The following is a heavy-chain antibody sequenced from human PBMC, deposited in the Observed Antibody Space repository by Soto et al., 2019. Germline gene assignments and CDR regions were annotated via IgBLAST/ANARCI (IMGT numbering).Heavy chain of an antibody. CDR3: ARDLSDFWSGPFDY. J-gene: IGHJ4*02. D-gene: IGHD3-3*01. Sequence: ASVKVSCKASGYTFTGYYMHWVRQAPGQGLEWMGWINPNSGGTNYAQKFQGWVTMTRDTSISTAYMELSRLRSDDTAVYYCARDLSDFWSGPFDYWGQGTLVTVSS. V-gene: IGHV1-2*04. CDR2: INPNSGGT. CDR1: GYTFTGYY.